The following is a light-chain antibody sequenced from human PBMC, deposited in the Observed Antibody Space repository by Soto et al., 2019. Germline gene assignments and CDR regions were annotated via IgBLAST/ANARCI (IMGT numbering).Light chain of an antibody. CDR3: MLYFGGAQRYV. CDR1: TGPVTSGYY. V-gene: IGLV7-43*01. CDR2: STN. J-gene: IGLJ1*01. Sequence: QTVVTQEPSLTVSPGGTVTLTCASSTGPVTSGYYPNWFQQKPGQAPRALIYSTNSKHSWTPAQFSGSLLGGKAALTLSGVQPEDEADYYCMLYFGGAQRYVFGTGTKLTVL.